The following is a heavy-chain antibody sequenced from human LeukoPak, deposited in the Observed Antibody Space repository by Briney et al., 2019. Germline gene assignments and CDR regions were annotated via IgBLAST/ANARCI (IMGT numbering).Heavy chain of an antibody. CDR1: GGSFSGYY. Sequence: SSETLSLTCAVYGGSFSGYYWSWIRQPPGKGLEWIGEINHSGSTNYNPSLKSRVTISVDTSKNQFSLKLSSVTAADTAAYYSARSRLKTWFDPWGQGTLVTVSS. CDR3: ARSRLKTWFDP. V-gene: IGHV4-34*01. CDR2: INHSGST. J-gene: IGHJ5*02.